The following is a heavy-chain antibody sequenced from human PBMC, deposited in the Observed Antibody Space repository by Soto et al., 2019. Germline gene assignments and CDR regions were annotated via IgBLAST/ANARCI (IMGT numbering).Heavy chain of an antibody. CDR1: GFTFSSYG. J-gene: IGHJ5*02. D-gene: IGHD6-13*01. CDR3: AKGGTQQLVPWFDP. CDR2: ISYDGSNK. Sequence: GGSLRLSCAASGFTFSSYGMHWVRQAPGKGLEWVAVISYDGSNKDYADSVKGRFTISRDNSKNTLYLQMNSLRAEDTAVYYCAKGGTQQLVPWFDPWGQGTLVTVSS. V-gene: IGHV3-30*18.